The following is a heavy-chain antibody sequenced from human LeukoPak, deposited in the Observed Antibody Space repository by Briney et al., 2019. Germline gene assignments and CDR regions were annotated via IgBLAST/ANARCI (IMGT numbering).Heavy chain of an antibody. Sequence: ASVKVSCEASGYTFTNYYMHWVRQAPGQGLEWMGIINPSGGSTSYAQKFQGRVTMTRDTSTSTVYMEMSSLRSDDTAVYYCARGENTWRNWLDPWGLGTLVTVCS. D-gene: IGHD2/OR15-2a*01. J-gene: IGHJ5*02. CDR3: ARGENTWRNWLDP. V-gene: IGHV1-46*01. CDR2: INPSGGST. CDR1: GYTFTNYY.